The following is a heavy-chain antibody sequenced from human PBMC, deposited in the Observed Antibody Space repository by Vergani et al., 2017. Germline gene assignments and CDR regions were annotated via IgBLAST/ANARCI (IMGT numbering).Heavy chain of an antibody. CDR2: IKQDGSEK. D-gene: IGHD3-9*01. V-gene: IGHV3-7*01. J-gene: IGHJ4*02. CDR3: ARSKEKYNDICSVY. Sequence: VQLVESGGGVVQPGRSLRLSCAASGFTFSSYWMSWVRPAPGKGLEWVANIKQDGSEKYYVDSVKGRFTISRDNAKNSLYLQMNSLRAEDTAVYYCARSKEKYNDICSVYWVQGTRVTVSS. CDR1: GFTFSSYW.